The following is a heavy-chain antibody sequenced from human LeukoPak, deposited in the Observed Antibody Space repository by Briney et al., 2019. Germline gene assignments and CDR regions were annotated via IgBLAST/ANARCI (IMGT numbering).Heavy chain of an antibody. Sequence: PGGALRLSCAASGFTFSSCNMMWGRQAPGKGMEWVSAISSSSSYIYYADSVKGRFTISRDNAKNSLYLQMNSLRAEDTAVYYCARGMYYYGSGSSFDNWGQGTLVTVSS. CDR1: GFTFSSCN. D-gene: IGHD3-10*01. J-gene: IGHJ4*02. CDR3: ARGMYYYGSGSSFDN. V-gene: IGHV3-21*01. CDR2: ISSSSSYI.